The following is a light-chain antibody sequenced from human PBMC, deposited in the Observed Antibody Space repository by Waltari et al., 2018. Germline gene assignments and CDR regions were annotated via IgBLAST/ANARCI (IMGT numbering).Light chain of an antibody. J-gene: IGKJ4*01. CDR2: DAS. CDR1: QSVGSS. V-gene: IGKV3-11*01. Sequence: EILLTQSPATLSLSPGERATLSCRASQSVGSSLAWYQQKPGQAPRLLIYDASNRATGIPARFSGSGSGTDLTLIISSLEPEDFAVYYCQQRNNWPSLTFGGGTKVEI. CDR3: QQRNNWPSLT.